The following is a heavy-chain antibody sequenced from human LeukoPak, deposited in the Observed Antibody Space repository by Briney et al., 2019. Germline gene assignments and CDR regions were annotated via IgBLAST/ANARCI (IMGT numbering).Heavy chain of an antibody. CDR3: AKPITMFEYFDY. V-gene: IGHV3-23*01. CDR2: ISGSGGST. CDR1: GFTFSSYA. Sequence: GRSLRLSCAASGFTFSSYAMSWVRQAPGKGLEWVSAISGSGGSTYYADSVKGRFTISRDNSKNTLYLQMNSLRAEDTAVYYCAKPITMFEYFDYWGQGTLVTVSS. J-gene: IGHJ4*02. D-gene: IGHD3-10*02.